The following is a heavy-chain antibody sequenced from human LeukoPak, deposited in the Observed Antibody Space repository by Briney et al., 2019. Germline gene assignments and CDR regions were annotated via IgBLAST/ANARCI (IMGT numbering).Heavy chain of an antibody. V-gene: IGHV3-48*01. J-gene: IGHJ3*02. CDR2: ISTNTTTI. D-gene: IGHD7-27*01. CDR3: VRVGTSFDI. Sequence: GGSLRLSCAGSGFTFSTYSMNWVRQAPGKGLEWVSYISTNTTTIYYADSVKGRFTISRDNAKNSLYLQMNSLRVEDTAVYYCVRVGTSFDIWGQGTMVTVSS. CDR1: GFTFSTYS.